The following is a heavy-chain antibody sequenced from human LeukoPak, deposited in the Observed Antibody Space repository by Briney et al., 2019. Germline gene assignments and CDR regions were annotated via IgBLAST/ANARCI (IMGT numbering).Heavy chain of an antibody. CDR3: ARDRGSSGYHDY. Sequence: SQTLSLTCTVSGGSISSGGYYWSWIRQPPGKGLEWIGYIYHSGSTYYNPSLKSRVTISVDTSKNQFSLKVSSVTAADTAVYYCARDRGSSGYHDYWGQGTLVTVSS. V-gene: IGHV4-30-2*01. CDR1: GGSISSGGYY. CDR2: IYHSGST. J-gene: IGHJ4*02. D-gene: IGHD3-22*01.